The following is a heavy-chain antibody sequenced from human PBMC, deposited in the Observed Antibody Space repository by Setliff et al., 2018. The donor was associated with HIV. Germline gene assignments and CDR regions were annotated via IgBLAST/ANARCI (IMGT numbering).Heavy chain of an antibody. CDR1: GGSISSYY. J-gene: IGHJ5*01. Sequence: SETLSLTCTVSGGSISSYYWSWIRQPAGKGLEWIGHIYTDGSTNFNPSLRSRVTISADTPKNQLSLKLTSVTAADTAVYYCAMLDTSDYFRNNWFDSWGQGTLVTVSS. CDR3: AMLDTSDYFRNNWFDS. CDR2: IYTDGST. D-gene: IGHD3-22*01. V-gene: IGHV4-4*07.